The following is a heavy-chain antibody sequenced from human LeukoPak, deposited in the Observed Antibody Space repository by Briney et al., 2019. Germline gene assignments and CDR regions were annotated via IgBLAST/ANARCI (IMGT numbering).Heavy chain of an antibody. D-gene: IGHD5/OR15-5a*01. V-gene: IGHV4-59*12. J-gene: IGHJ3*02. CDR1: GGSISSYY. Sequence: PSETLSLTCTVSGGSISSYYWSWIRQPPGKGLEWIGYIYYSGSTNYNPSLKSRVTISVETSKNQFSLKLSSVTAADTAVYYCAREVDDPTGDAFDIWGQGTMATVSS. CDR3: AREVDDPTGDAFDI. CDR2: IYYSGST.